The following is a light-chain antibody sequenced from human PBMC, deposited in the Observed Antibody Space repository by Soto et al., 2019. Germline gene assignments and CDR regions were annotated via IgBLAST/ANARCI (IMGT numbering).Light chain of an antibody. J-gene: IGLJ2*01. Sequence: QSALTQPASVSGSPGQSITISCTGTSSDVGGYNYVSWYQQHPGKAPKLMIYEVSNRPSGVSNRFSGSKSGNTASLTISDLQGEDEADYYCSSYTTNNTVVFGGGTKLTVL. CDR2: EVS. V-gene: IGLV2-14*01. CDR3: SSYTTNNTVV. CDR1: SSDVGGYNY.